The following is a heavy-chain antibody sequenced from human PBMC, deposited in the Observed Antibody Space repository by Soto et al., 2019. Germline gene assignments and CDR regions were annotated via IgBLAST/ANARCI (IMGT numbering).Heavy chain of an antibody. CDR2: ISSSGSTI. D-gene: IGHD3-10*01. CDR3: ARGGSVLWFGEPDY. Sequence: EVQLVESGGGLVQPGGSLRLSCAASGFTFSSYEMNWVRQAPGKGLEWVSYISSSGSTIYYADSVKGRFTISRDNAKNSLYLQMNSLRAEDTAVYYCARGGSVLWFGEPDYWGQGTLVTVSS. CDR1: GFTFSSYE. V-gene: IGHV3-48*03. J-gene: IGHJ4*02.